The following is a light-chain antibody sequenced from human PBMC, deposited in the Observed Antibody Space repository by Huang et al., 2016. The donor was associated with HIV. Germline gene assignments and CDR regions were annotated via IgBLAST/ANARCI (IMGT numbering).Light chain of an antibody. V-gene: IGKV1-39*01. CDR1: QSISSY. CDR2: HAY. Sequence: DIQMTQSPSSLSASVGDRVTITCRASQSISSYLHWYQQKPGKAPELLMYHAYTLQSGVPSRFSGSGSGTDFTLTISTLQPEDFATYFCQQTHSTPYTFGQGTKLEIK. J-gene: IGKJ2*01. CDR3: QQTHSTPYT.